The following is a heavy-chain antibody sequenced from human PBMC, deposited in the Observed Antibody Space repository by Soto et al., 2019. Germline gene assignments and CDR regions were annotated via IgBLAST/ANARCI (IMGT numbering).Heavy chain of an antibody. V-gene: IGHV3-30-3*01. D-gene: IGHD3-10*01. CDR1: GFTFSSYA. Sequence: GGSLRLSCAAPGFTFSSYAMHWVRQAPGKGLEWVAVISYDGSNKYYADSVKGRFTISRDNSKNTLYLQMNSLRAEDTAVYYCARDITMVRGVIGYWGQGTLVTVSS. CDR3: ARDITMVRGVIGY. CDR2: ISYDGSNK. J-gene: IGHJ4*02.